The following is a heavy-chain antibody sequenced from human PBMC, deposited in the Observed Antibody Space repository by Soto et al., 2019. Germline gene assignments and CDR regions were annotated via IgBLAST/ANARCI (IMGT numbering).Heavy chain of an antibody. D-gene: IGHD7-27*01. J-gene: IGHJ3*02. CDR3: ARHATGDRGAFDI. Sequence: GGSLRLSCAASGFTFSSYGMHWVRQAPGKGLEWVAVIWYDGSNKYYADSVKGRFTIYRDNSQNTLYLQMNSLRAEDTAVYYCARHATGDRGAFDIWGQGTMVTVSS. V-gene: IGHV3-33*08. CDR1: GFTFSSYG. CDR2: IWYDGSNK.